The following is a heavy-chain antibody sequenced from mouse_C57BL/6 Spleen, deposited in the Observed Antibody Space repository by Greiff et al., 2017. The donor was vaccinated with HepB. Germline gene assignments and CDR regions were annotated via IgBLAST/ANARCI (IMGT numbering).Heavy chain of an antibody. CDR1: GYTFTCYW. D-gene: IGHD1-1*01. J-gene: IGHJ2*01. CDR2: IDPNSGGT. CDR3: ATHYYGSSYLFDY. Sequence: VQLQQPGAELVKPGASVKLSCKASGYTFTCYWMHWVKQRPGRGLEWIGRIDPNSGGTKYNEKFKSKATLTVDKPSSTAYMQLSSLTSEDSAVYYCATHYYGSSYLFDYWGQGTTLTVSS. V-gene: IGHV1-72*01.